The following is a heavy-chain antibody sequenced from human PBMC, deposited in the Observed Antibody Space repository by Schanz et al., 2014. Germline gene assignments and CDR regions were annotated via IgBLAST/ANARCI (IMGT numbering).Heavy chain of an antibody. CDR2: ISNSGYTI. D-gene: IGHD3-22*01. CDR3: ARDKGGYYPFDY. CDR1: RFTFSSYS. V-gene: IGHV3-21*05. Sequence: EVQLVESGGGLVKPGGSLRLSCEASRFTFSSYSFNWVRQAPGKGLEWVSYISNSGYTIYYADSVKGRFTISRDNAKNSLYLQMNSLRAEDTAVYYCARDKGGYYPFDYWGQGSLVTVSS. J-gene: IGHJ4*02.